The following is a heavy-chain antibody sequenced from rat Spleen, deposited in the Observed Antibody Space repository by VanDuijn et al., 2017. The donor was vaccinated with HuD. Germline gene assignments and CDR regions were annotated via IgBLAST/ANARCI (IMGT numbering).Heavy chain of an antibody. D-gene: IGHD4-3*01. Sequence: EVQLVESGGGLVQPGRSLKLSCAASGFTFSDYGVAWVRQAPTKGLEWVATITNTGGSTSYPYSVKGRFTISRDNAKSTLYLQINILRSEDTATYYCTRVDTSGYSNWFAYWGQGTLVTVSS. CDR3: TRVDTSGYSNWFAY. V-gene: IGHV5-29*01. J-gene: IGHJ3*01. CDR1: GFTFSDYG. CDR2: ITNTGGST.